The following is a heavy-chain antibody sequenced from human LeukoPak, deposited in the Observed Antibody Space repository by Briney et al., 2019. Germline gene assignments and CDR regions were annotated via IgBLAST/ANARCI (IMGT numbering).Heavy chain of an antibody. CDR3: AKDRRDYKFGYYFDY. V-gene: IGHV3-23*01. CDR2: ISGSGGST. Sequence: GGSLRLSCAASGFTFSSYAMSRVRQAPGKGLEWVSAISGSGGSTYYADSVKGRFTISRDNSKNTLYLQMNSLRAEDRAVYYCAKDRRDYKFGYYFDYRGQGTLGTGSP. D-gene: IGHD4-11*01. J-gene: IGHJ4*02. CDR1: GFTFSSYA.